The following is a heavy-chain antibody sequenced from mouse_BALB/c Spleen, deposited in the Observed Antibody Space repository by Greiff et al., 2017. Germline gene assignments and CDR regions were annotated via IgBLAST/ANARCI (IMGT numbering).Heavy chain of an antibody. CDR1: GFTFSSYG. D-gene: IGHD1-1*01. CDR2: ISSGGSYT. J-gene: IGHJ4*01. V-gene: IGHV5-6*01. CDR3: ARSDYGSSSYAMDY. Sequence: EVQRVESGGELVKPGGSLKLSCAASGFTFSSYGMSWVRQTPDKRLEWVATISSGGSYTYYPDSVKGRFTISRDNAKNTLYLQMSSLKSEDTAMYYCARSDYGSSSYAMDYWGQGTSVTVSS.